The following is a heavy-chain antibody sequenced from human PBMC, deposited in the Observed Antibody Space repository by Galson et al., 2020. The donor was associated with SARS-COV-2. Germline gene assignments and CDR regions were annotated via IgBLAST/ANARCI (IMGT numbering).Heavy chain of an antibody. J-gene: IGHJ6*02. V-gene: IGHV1-69*13. CDR3: ARDLKIIATGDDMNYGMDV. D-gene: IGHD2-21*02. CDR2: IIPIFGTA. Sequence: SVKVSCQASGGTFSSYAISWVRQAPGQGLEWMGGIIPIFGTANYAQKFQGRVTITADESTSTAYMELSSLRSEDTAVYYCARDLKIIATGDDMNYGMDVWGQGTTVTVSS. CDR1: GGTFSSYA.